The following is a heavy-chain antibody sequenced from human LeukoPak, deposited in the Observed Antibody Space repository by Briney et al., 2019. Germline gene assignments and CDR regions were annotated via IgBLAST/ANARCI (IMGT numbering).Heavy chain of an antibody. V-gene: IGHV1-8*01. CDR3: APPVIRYSYGPSEDYYYGMDV. CDR1: GYTFTSYD. J-gene: IGHJ6*02. CDR2: MNPNSGNT. D-gene: IGHD5-18*01. Sequence: ASVKVPCKASGYTFTSYDINWVRQATGQGLEWMGWMNPNSGNTGYAQKFQGRVTMTRNTSISTAYMELSSLRSEDTAVYYCAPPVIRYSYGPSEDYYYGMDVWGQGTTVTVSS.